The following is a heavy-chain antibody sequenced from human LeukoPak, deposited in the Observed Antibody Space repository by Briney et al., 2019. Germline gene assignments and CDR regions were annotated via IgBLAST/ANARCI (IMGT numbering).Heavy chain of an antibody. CDR3: ARTSVPYYYYNYYMDV. J-gene: IGHJ6*03. CDR1: GGSISSYY. CDR2: IYYSGST. Sequence: PSETLSLTCTVSGGSISSYYWSWIRQPPGKGLEWIGYIYYSGSTNYNPSLKSRVTISVDTSKNQFSLKLSSVTAADTAVYYCARTSVPYYYYNYYMDVWGKGTTVTVSS. D-gene: IGHD5/OR15-5a*01. V-gene: IGHV4-59*01.